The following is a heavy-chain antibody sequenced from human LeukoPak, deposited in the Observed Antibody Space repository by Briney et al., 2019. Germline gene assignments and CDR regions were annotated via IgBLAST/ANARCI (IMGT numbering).Heavy chain of an antibody. CDR1: GFAFGDCG. CDR3: ARAPAYDYVWGSYRPYYFDY. D-gene: IGHD3-16*02. Sequence: GGSLRLSCAASGFAFGDCGMSWVRQAPGKGLEWVSSISSSSSYIYYADSVKGRFTISRDNAKNSLYLQMNSLRAEDTAVYYCARAPAYDYVWGSYRPYYFDYWGQGTLVTVSS. J-gene: IGHJ4*02. V-gene: IGHV3-21*01. CDR2: ISSSSSYI.